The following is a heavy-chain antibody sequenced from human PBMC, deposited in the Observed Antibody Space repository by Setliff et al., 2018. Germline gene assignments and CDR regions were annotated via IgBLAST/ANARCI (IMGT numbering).Heavy chain of an antibody. CDR3: ARDNRARHYMDV. J-gene: IGHJ6*03. D-gene: IGHD3-10*01. CDR2: ILFSGDT. CDR1: GGSIINSYS. Sequence: SETLSLTCTVSGGSIINSYSWVWIRQSPGKGLEWIGRILFSGDTYYNPSLKSRVTISADTSKNQFSLNLSSVTAADTAVYYCARDNRARHYMDVWGKGTTVTVSS. V-gene: IGHV4-38-2*02.